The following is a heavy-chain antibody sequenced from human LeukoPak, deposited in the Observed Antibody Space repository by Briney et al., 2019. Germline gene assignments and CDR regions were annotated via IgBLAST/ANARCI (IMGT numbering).Heavy chain of an antibody. J-gene: IGHJ3*02. CDR1: GGTFSSYA. CDR3: ASPGVRTSADDAFDI. Sequence: SVKVSCKASGGTFSSYAISWVRQAPGQGLEWMGGIIPIFGTANYAQKFQGRVTITADESTSTAYMELSSLRSEDTAVYYCASPGVRTSADDAFDIWGQGTMVTVSS. CDR2: IIPIFGTA. D-gene: IGHD2-2*01. V-gene: IGHV1-69*13.